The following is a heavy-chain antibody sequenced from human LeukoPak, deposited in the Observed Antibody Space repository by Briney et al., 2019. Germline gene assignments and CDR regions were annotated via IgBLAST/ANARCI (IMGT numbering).Heavy chain of an antibody. V-gene: IGHV3-23*01. J-gene: IGHJ5*02. CDR2: ISNNGGYT. CDR3: AKYYGDYGGDWFDP. CDR1: GFTFSSSA. Sequence: GGSLRLSCAASGFTFSSSAMSWVRQAPGKGLEWVSAISNNGGYTYYADSVQGRFTISRDNSKSTLCLQMNSLRAEDTAVYYCAKYYGDYGGDWFDPWGQGTLVTVSS. D-gene: IGHD4-17*01.